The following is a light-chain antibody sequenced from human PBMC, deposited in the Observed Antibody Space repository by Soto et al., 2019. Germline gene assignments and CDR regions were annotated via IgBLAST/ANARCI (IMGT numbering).Light chain of an antibody. CDR3: QQYGSSLFT. V-gene: IGKV3-20*01. CDR2: GAS. J-gene: IGKJ3*01. Sequence: EIVLTQSPGTLSLPPGERATLSCRASQSVRSSYLAWYQQKPGQAPRLLIYGASSRATGIPDRFSGSGSGTDFTLTISRLEPEDFAAYYCQQYGSSLFTFGPGTKVEIK. CDR1: QSVRSSY.